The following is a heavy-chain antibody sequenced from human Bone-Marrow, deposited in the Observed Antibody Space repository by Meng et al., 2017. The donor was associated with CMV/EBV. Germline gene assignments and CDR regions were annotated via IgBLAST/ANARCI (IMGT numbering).Heavy chain of an antibody. J-gene: IGHJ4*02. CDR2: ISYDGSNK. V-gene: IGHV3-30*02. D-gene: IGHD3-16*01. Sequence: GESLKISCAASGFTFSSYGMHWVRQAPGKGLEWVAFISYDGSNKYYADSVKGRFTISRDNSKNTLFLQMNSLRAEDTAVYYCAKDHSRRPLPFMHRKKQEGQYYFDYWGQGTLVTVSS. CDR1: GFTFSSYG. CDR3: AKDHSRRPLPFMHRKKQEGQYYFDY.